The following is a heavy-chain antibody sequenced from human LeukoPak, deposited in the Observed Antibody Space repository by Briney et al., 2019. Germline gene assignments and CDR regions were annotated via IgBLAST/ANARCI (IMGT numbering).Heavy chain of an antibody. CDR2: INHSGST. Sequence: PSETLSLTCAVYGGSFSGYYWSWIRQPPGKGLEWIGEINHSGSTNYNPSLKSRVTISVDTSKDQFSLKLSSVTAADTAVYYCARNHDYYDSSGYYFYNNWGQGTLVTVS. V-gene: IGHV4-34*01. CDR1: GGSFSGYY. J-gene: IGHJ4*02. D-gene: IGHD3-22*01. CDR3: ARNHDYYDSSGYYFYNN.